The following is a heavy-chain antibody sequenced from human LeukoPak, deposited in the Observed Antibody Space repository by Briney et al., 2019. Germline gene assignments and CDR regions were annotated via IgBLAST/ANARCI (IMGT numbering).Heavy chain of an antibody. CDR1: GYTFTGHY. CDR2: INPNNGGT. Sequence: ASVKVSCKDSGYTFTGHYMHWVRQAPGQGLEWMGWINPNNGGTNYTQKFQGGVTMTRDTSISTAYMELSRLRSDDTAVYYCARGYALYSGRYIDFDYWGQGTLVTVSS. J-gene: IGHJ4*02. D-gene: IGHD1-26*01. CDR3: ARGYALYSGRYIDFDY. V-gene: IGHV1-2*02.